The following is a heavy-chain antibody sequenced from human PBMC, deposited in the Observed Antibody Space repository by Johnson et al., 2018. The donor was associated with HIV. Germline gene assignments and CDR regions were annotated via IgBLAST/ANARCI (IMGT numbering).Heavy chain of an antibody. CDR2: ISYDGSNK. CDR3: ARKADAFDI. Sequence: QVQLVESGGGLIQPGGSLRLSCAASGFTVSTNYMGWVRLAPGKGLEWVAVISYDGSNKYYADSVKGRFTISRDNAKKSVYLQMNSLRAEDTAVYYCARKADAFDIWGQGTMITVSS. V-gene: IGHV3-30-3*01. CDR1: GFTVSTNY. J-gene: IGHJ3*02.